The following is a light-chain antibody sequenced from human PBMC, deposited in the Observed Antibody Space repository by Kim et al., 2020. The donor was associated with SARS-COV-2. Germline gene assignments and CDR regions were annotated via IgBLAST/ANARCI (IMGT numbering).Light chain of an antibody. CDR1: QSISSY. V-gene: IGKV1-39*01. Sequence: DIQMTQSPSSLSASVGDRVTITCRASQSISSYLNWYQQKPGKAPKLLIYAASSLQSGVPSRFSGSGSGTDFTLTISSLQPEDFATYYCQQSYSIPFTFGGGTELEI. CDR3: QQSYSIPFT. J-gene: IGKJ4*01. CDR2: AAS.